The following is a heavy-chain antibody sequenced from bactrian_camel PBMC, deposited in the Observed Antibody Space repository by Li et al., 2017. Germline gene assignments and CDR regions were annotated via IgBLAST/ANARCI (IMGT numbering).Heavy chain of an antibody. V-gene: IGHV3S55*01. CDR3: APDAGQSRCSAGFCYCA. Sequence: HVQLVESGGGSVQAGGALRLSCTNSGTSRFTLADSDMGWYCQTPGHECEMVSRISKGGKTHYADSVKGRFTISQDNAQNTLYLQMSSLKPEDTAVYYCAPDAGQSRCSAGFCYCAWGEGTQVTVS. CDR2: ISKGGKT. J-gene: IGHJ4*01. D-gene: IGHD2*01. CDR1: RFTLADSD.